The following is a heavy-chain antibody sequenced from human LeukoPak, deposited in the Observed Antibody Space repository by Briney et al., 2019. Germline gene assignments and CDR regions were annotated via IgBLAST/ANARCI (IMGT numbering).Heavy chain of an antibody. CDR1: GGSISSYY. D-gene: IGHD3-9*01. V-gene: IGHV4-59*01. CDR2: IYYSGST. Sequence: PSETLSLTCTVSGGSISSYYWSWIRQPPGKGLEWIGYIYYSGSTNYNPSLKSRVTISVDTSKNQFSLKLSSVTAADTAVYYRASSVLRYFDWLLNGDEYFQHWGQGTLVTVSS. J-gene: IGHJ1*01. CDR3: ASSVLRYFDWLLNGDEYFQH.